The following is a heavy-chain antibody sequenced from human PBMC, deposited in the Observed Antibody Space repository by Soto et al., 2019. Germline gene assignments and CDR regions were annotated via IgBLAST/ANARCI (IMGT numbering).Heavy chain of an antibody. V-gene: IGHV1-46*01. CDR1: GYTFTNYY. D-gene: IGHD3-22*01. CDR3: AREASSGYYVTF. CDR2: INPSGGST. Sequence: ASVKVSCKASGYTFTNYYMYWVRQAPGQGLEWMGMINPSGGSTSYAQKFQGRVTMTRDTSTSTVYMELSSLRSEDTAVYYCAREASSGYYVTFWGQGTLVTVSS. J-gene: IGHJ4*02.